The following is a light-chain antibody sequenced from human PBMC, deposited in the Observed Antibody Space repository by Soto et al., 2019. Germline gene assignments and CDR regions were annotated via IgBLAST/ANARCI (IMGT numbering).Light chain of an antibody. CDR1: SSDVGGYNY. J-gene: IGLJ3*02. CDR3: CSYAGRYHWV. V-gene: IGLV2-11*01. CDR2: DVS. Sequence: QSALTQPRSVSGSPGQSVTISCTGTSSDVGGYNYVSWYQQHPGKAPKLMIYDVSKRPSGVPDRFSGSKSGNTASLTISGLQAEYEADYFCCSYAGRYHWVFGGGTKLTVL.